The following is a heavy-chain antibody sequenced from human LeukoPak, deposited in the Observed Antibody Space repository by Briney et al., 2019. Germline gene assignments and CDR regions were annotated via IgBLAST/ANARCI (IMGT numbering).Heavy chain of an antibody. D-gene: IGHD5-18*01. CDR1: GFTFTSSA. CDR2: IVVGSGNT. Sequence: SVKVSCKASGFTFTSSAVQWVRQARGQRLEWIGWIVVGSGNTNYAQKFQERVTITRDMSTSTAYMELSSLRSEDTAVYYCAAGLEDTAMVTADYYYGMDVWGQGTTVTVSS. CDR3: AAGLEDTAMVTADYYYGMDV. V-gene: IGHV1-58*01. J-gene: IGHJ6*02.